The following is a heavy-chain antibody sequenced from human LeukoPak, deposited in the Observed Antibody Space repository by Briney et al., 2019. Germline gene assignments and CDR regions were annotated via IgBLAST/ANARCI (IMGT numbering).Heavy chain of an antibody. CDR2: ISSSGST. D-gene: IGHD3-10*01. CDR1: GDSISSGDYY. J-gene: IGHJ3*02. CDR3: ARVPWGYGSGSYYSRDAFDI. Sequence: SETLSLTCTVSGDSISSGDYYWSWIRQPAGKGLEWIGRISSSGSTNYNPSLKSRVTISVDTSKNQFSLKLSSVTAADAAVYYCARVPWGYGSGSYYSRDAFDIWGQGTMVTVSS. V-gene: IGHV4-61*02.